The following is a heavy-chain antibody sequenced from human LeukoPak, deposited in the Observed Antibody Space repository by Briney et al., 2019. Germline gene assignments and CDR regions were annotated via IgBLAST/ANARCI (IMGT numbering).Heavy chain of an antibody. D-gene: IGHD2-2*01. J-gene: IGHJ3*02. V-gene: IGHV4-39*07. Sequence: SSETLSLTCTVSGGSFSSSSYYWSWIRQPPRKGLEWIGEINHSGSTNYNPSLKSRVTISVDTSKNQFSLKLSSVTAADTAVYYCARDIVVVPAARRNGAFDIWGQGTMVTVSS. CDR3: ARDIVVVPAARRNGAFDI. CDR1: GGSFSSSSYY. CDR2: INHSGST.